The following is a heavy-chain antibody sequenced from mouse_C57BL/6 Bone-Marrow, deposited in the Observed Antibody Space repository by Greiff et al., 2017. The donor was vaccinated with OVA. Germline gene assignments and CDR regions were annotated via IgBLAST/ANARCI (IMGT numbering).Heavy chain of an antibody. Sequence: EVKLMESGGGLVQPGGSLKLSCAASGFTFSDYYMYWVRQTPEKRLEWVAYISNGGGSTYYPDNVKGRCTISRDNANNTLYLQMSRLKSEDTAMYYCAREGLRRRFYAMDYWGQGTSVTVSS. D-gene: IGHD2-4*01. CDR3: AREGLRRRFYAMDY. CDR2: ISNGGGST. J-gene: IGHJ4*01. V-gene: IGHV5-12*01. CDR1: GFTFSDYY.